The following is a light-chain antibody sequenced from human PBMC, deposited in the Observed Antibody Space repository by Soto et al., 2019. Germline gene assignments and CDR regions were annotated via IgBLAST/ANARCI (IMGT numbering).Light chain of an antibody. CDR3: MQATQSYT. J-gene: IGKJ2*01. CDR2: ASS. Sequence: IVMTQTPLSSPVTLGQPASISCRSSQSIVHSDGNTYLSWLQQRPGQPPRLLIYASSNRFSGVPDRFSGSGAGTDFTLKISRVEAEDVGVYYCMQATQSYTLGQGTKLEIK. V-gene: IGKV2-24*01. CDR1: QSIVHSDGNTY.